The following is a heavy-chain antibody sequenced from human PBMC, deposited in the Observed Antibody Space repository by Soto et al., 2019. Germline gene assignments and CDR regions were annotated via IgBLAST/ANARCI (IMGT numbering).Heavy chain of an antibody. Sequence: PGESLKISCKGSGYSFTSYWIGWVRQMPGKGLEWMGIIYPGDSDTRYSPSFQGQVTISADKSISTAYLQWSSLTASDTAMYYCARLIFGIRYYYYYMDVWGKGITFPVSS. D-gene: IGHD3-10*01. CDR3: ARLIFGIRYYYYYMDV. J-gene: IGHJ6*03. V-gene: IGHV5-51*01. CDR1: GYSFTSYW. CDR2: IYPGDSDT.